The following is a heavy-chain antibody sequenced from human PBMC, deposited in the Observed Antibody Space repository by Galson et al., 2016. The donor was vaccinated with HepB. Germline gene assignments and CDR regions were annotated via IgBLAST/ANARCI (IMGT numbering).Heavy chain of an antibody. J-gene: IGHJ4*02. CDR2: IKSEADGGTV. CDR3: TTEPEWSYNFDY. V-gene: IGHV3-15*07. Sequence: SLRLSCAVSGLTFNNAWMNWVRQAPGKGLEWVGHIKSEADGGTVDYAAPVKGRFTISRDDSKNTLFLQMNSLKIDDTAVYYCTTEPEWSYNFDYWGQGTPVTVSS. D-gene: IGHD3-3*01. CDR1: GLTFNNAW.